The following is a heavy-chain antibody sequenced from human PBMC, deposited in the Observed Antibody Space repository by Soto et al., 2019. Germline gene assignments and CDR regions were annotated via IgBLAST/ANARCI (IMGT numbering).Heavy chain of an antibody. V-gene: IGHV1-69*12. CDR2: IIPIFGTV. D-gene: IGHD3-22*01. CDR1: GGTFSNYA. CDR3: ATGGERDYYDHSGWR. Sequence: QVQLVQSGAEVKKPGSSVKVSCKASGGTFSNYALDWVRQAPGQGLEWMGGIIPIFGTVRHAQNFQGRVTMTADESTATAYMELSSLRYEDTDMYYCATGGERDYYDHSGWRWGQGTLVTVSS. J-gene: IGHJ1*01.